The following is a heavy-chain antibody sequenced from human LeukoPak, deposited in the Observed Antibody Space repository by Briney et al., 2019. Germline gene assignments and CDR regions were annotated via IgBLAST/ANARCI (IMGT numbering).Heavy chain of an antibody. CDR3: ARGVDIVVVPAAIHP. Sequence: ASVKVSCKASGYTFTSYYMHWVRQAPGQGLEWMGIINPSGGSTSYAQKFQGRVTMTRDTSTSTVYMELSSLRSGDTAVYYCARGVDIVVVPAAIHPWGQGTLVTVSS. CDR2: INPSGGST. CDR1: GYTFTSYY. D-gene: IGHD2-2*03. J-gene: IGHJ5*02. V-gene: IGHV1-46*03.